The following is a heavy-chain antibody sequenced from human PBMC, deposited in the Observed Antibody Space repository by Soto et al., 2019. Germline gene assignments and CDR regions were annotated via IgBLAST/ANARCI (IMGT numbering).Heavy chain of an antibody. CDR2: IYYSGST. CDR3: AGSTSWFDP. J-gene: IGHJ5*02. V-gene: IGHV4-39*01. D-gene: IGHD6-13*01. Sequence: SGTLSLTCTVSGGSISSSSYYWGWIRQPPGKGLEWIGSIYYSGSTYYNPSLKSRVTISVDTSKNQFSLKLSSVTAADTAVYYCAGSTSWFDPWGQGTLVTVSS. CDR1: GGSISSSSYY.